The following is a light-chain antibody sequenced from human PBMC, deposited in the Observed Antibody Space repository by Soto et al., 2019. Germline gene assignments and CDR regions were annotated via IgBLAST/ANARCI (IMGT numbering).Light chain of an antibody. CDR2: DAS. CDR1: QSISSW. CDR3: LQDYNPPWT. V-gene: IGKV1-5*01. Sequence: MTQSPATLSVSPGEIATLSFSASQSISSWLAWYQQKPGKAPKLLIYDASSLESGVPSRFSGSGSGTEFTLTISSLQPEDFATYYCLQDYNPPWTFGQGTKVDIK. J-gene: IGKJ1*01.